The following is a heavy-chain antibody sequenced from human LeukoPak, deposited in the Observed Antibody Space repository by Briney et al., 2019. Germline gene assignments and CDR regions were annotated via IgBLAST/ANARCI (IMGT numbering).Heavy chain of an antibody. CDR1: GYTFPVYY. D-gene: IGHD1-1*01. J-gene: IGHJ4*02. Sequence: ASVKVSCKSSGYTFPVYYKYMTRQAPGQGLEWMGWINPNSGGANYAQKFQGRVTMTRDTSISTAYMELSRLRSDDTGVNYCARANLDGTDYWGQGTLVTVSS. CDR3: ARANLDGTDY. V-gene: IGHV1-2*02. CDR2: INPNSGGA.